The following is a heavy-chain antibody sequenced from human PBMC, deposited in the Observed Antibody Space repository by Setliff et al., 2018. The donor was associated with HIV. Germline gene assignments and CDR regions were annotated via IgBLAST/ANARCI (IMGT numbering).Heavy chain of an antibody. V-gene: IGHV4-39*01. CDR1: GGSLSSSSYY. J-gene: IGHJ5*02. CDR2: IDYSGNT. CDR3: ARHVRARWFDP. Sequence: PSATLSLTCTVSGGSLSSSSYYWGWIRQPPGEGLEWIGSIDYSGNTYYSPSVNSRVTISVDTSKNQFSLILTSVTAADTAVYYCARHVRARWFDPWGQGTLVTVSS.